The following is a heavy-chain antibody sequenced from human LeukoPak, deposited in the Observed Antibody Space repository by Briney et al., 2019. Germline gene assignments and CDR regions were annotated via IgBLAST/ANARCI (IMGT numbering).Heavy chain of an antibody. CDR1: GDTFSNFA. Sequence: ASVKVSCKASGDTFSNFAISWVRQAPGQGLEWVGRIIALLDMSNYAQKYQGRVTITADKSTNTVYMELSSLRSEDTAVYYCARVNIAARQSVSDGYDYWGRGTLVTVSS. J-gene: IGHJ4*02. D-gene: IGHD6-6*01. V-gene: IGHV1-69*04. CDR2: IIALLDMS. CDR3: ARVNIAARQSVSDGYDY.